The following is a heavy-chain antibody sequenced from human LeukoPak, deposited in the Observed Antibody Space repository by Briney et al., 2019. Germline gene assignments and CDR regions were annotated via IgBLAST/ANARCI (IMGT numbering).Heavy chain of an antibody. Sequence: ASVKVSCKASGYTFTGYYMHWVRQAPGQGLEWMGWINPNSGGTNYAQKFQGRVTMTRDTSISTAYMELRSLRSDDTAVYYCARDSRTTRGGYFDYWGQGTLVTVSS. CDR1: GYTFTGYY. J-gene: IGHJ4*02. V-gene: IGHV1-2*02. CDR3: ARDSRTTRGGYFDY. CDR2: INPNSGGT. D-gene: IGHD2-15*01.